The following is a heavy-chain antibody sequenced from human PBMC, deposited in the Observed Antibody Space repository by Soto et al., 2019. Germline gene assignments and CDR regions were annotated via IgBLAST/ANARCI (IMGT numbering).Heavy chain of an antibody. CDR2: ISSSSSYI. D-gene: IGHD6-19*01. CDR1: GFTFSSYS. J-gene: IGHJ6*02. Sequence: PGGSLRLSCAASGFTFSSYSMNWVRQAPGKGLEWVSSISSSSSYIYYADSVKGRFTISRDNAKNSLYLQMNSLRAEDTAVYYCARDGYSSGWYRHYYYYYGMDVWGQGTTVTVSS. V-gene: IGHV3-21*01. CDR3: ARDGYSSGWYRHYYYYYGMDV.